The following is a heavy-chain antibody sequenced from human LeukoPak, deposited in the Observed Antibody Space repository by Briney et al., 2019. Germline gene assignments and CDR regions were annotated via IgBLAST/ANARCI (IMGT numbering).Heavy chain of an antibody. CDR3: TIRRFSGYDAAFDV. Sequence: PGRSLRLSCAASGITFDDYAMYWVRQAPGKGLEWVSGVNWKTGNIGYAASVKDRFTTFRDYAKTSLYMQMNSLTTEDTALYYCTIRRFSGYDAAFDVWGQGTMVTVSS. CDR2: VNWKTGNI. J-gene: IGHJ3*01. D-gene: IGHD5-12*01. V-gene: IGHV3-9*01. CDR1: GITFDDYA.